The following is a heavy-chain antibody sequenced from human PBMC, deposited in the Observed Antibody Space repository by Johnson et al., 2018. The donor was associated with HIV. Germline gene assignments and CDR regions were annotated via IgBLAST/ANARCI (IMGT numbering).Heavy chain of an antibody. Sequence: QLVESGGGVVQPGRSLRLSCAASGFTFSSYAMHWVRQAPGKGLEWVAVISYDGSNKYYADSVKGRFTISRDNSKNTLYLQMNSLRAEDTAVYYCAREDGYNWVGAFDIWGQGTMVTVSS. D-gene: IGHD5-24*01. CDR3: AREDGYNWVGAFDI. V-gene: IGHV3-30*04. CDR2: ISYDGSNK. CDR1: GFTFSSYA. J-gene: IGHJ3*02.